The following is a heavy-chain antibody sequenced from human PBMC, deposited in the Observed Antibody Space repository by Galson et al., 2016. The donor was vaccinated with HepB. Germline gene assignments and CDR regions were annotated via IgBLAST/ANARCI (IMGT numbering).Heavy chain of an antibody. CDR1: GFTFSNAW. CDR3: AKTHLYSGSVFDH. CDR2: VKSKAAGGTP. Sequence: SLRLSCAASGFTFSNAWMSWVRQGPGKGLEWVGRVKSKAAGGTPDFAAFVKGRFTVSRDDSKNTVYLQMNSLKTEDTAVYYCAKTHLYSGSVFDHWGQGTLVTVSS. D-gene: IGHD1-26*01. V-gene: IGHV3-15*01. J-gene: IGHJ4*02.